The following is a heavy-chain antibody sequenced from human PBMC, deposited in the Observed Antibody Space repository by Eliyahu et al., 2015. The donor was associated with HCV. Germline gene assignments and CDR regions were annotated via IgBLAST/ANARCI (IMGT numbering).Heavy chain of an antibody. CDR3: VRAVAARDSY. D-gene: IGHD6-19*01. CDR2: INQDGSVK. J-gene: IGHJ4*02. CDR1: GFTLSNYW. V-gene: IGHV3-7*01. Sequence: EVQLVESGGGLVQVGGSLRLSCVGSGFTLSNYWMSWVRQAPGKGLEWVANINQDGSVKYYVDSVRGRFTISRDNGKNSVYLQANSLRADDTGIYYCVRAVAARDSYWGQGTLVTVSS.